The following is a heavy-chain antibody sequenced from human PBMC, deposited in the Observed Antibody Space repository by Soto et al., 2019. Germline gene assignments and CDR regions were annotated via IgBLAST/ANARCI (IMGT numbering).Heavy chain of an antibody. CDR3: TRPADGGSGYIFEQ. Sequence: EVQLVESGGTLVQPGGSLKLSCAASGFIFSGSALHWVRQASGKGLEWVGRIRSRANSYATSYAASVKGRFTISRDDSKNTAYLQMNSLKTEDTAVYYCTRPADGGSGYIFEQWGQGTLVTVSS. CDR1: GFIFSGSA. CDR2: IRSRANSYAT. D-gene: IGHD3-22*01. V-gene: IGHV3-73*01. J-gene: IGHJ4*02.